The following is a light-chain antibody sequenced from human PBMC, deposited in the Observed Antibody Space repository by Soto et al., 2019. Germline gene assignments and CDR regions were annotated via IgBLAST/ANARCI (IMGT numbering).Light chain of an antibody. J-gene: IGKJ4*01. CDR2: DAS. CDR1: KSVSNN. V-gene: IGKV3-15*01. CDR3: QQHYELVT. Sequence: EIVMTQSPASLSMSPGETATLSCRASKSVSNNLVRYQQKPGQAPRLLIYDASTRATDIPARFSGSGSGTEFSLIISSLQSEVFAIYYCQQHYELVTFGGGTRVEI.